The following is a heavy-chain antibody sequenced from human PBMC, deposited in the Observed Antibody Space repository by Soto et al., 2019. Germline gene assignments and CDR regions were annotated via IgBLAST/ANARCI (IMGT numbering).Heavy chain of an antibody. CDR1: GGSISSGDYY. Sequence: QMQLQESGPGLVKPSQTLSLTCSVSGGSISSGDYYWSWIRQHPGKGLEWIGYIYYSGTTYYNPSLKSRAIISVVTSKNPCSLKLSSVTAADTAVYYCARGLWGWEFDYWGQGTLVTVSS. CDR2: IYYSGTT. CDR3: ARGLWGWEFDY. J-gene: IGHJ4*02. V-gene: IGHV4-31*03. D-gene: IGHD7-27*01.